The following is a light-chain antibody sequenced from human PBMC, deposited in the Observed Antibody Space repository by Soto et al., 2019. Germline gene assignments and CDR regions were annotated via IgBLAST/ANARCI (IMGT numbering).Light chain of an antibody. V-gene: IGKV3-20*01. CDR2: GAS. CDR1: QSVSNNY. CDR3: HLYGSLIT. Sequence: EIVLTQSPGTLSLSPGEGATLSCRASQSVSNNYLTWYQQKPGQSPRLLIYGASTRATGIPDRFSGSGSGTDFTLTISRLEPEDFAVYYCHLYGSLITFGQGTRLEIK. J-gene: IGKJ5*01.